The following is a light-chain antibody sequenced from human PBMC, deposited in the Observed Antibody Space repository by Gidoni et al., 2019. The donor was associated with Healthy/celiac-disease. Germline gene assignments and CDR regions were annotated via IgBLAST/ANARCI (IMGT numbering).Light chain of an antibody. V-gene: IGLV2-14*03. CDR2: GVS. Sequence: GSPGQSITISCTGTSSDVGAYDYVSWYQQHPGKAPKLMIYGVSNRPAGVSNRFSGSKSGNTASLTISGLQAEDEADYYCSSYTGSSTVVFGGGTKLTVL. CDR3: SSYTGSSTVV. J-gene: IGLJ3*02. CDR1: SSDVGAYDY.